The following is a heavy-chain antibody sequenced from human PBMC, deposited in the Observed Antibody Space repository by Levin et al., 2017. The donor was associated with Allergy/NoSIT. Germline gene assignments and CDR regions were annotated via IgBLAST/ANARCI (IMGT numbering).Heavy chain of an antibody. CDR3: ARGSQMATIGG. J-gene: IGHJ4*02. V-gene: IGHV1-46*01. CDR2: INPTGGHP. Sequence: ASVKVSCKASGYTVTTYYIHWVRQAPGQGLEWMGIINPTGGHPTYAQKFQGRVTMTTDTSTSTVYMELSSLRSEDTAVYYCARGSQMATIGGWGQGTLVTVSS. CDR1: GYTVTTYY. D-gene: IGHD5-24*01.